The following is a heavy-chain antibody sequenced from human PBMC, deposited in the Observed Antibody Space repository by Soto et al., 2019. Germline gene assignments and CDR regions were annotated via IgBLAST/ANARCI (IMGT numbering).Heavy chain of an antibody. Sequence: GGSLRLSCAASGFSFSSSSMNWVRQAPGKWLEWVSFISFSSSNVFYADSLKGRFTISRDNAKNSLFLHMNSLGADDTAVYDCARDLRWEQPRGSSDYRGRGTLVTVSS. J-gene: IGHJ4*02. CDR2: ISFSSSNV. CDR3: ARDLRWEQPRGSSDY. V-gene: IGHV3-21*01. CDR1: GFSFSSSS. D-gene: IGHD1-26*01.